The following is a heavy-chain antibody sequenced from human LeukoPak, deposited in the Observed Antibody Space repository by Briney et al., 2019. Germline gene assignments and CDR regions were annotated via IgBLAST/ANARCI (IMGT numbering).Heavy chain of an antibody. D-gene: IGHD6-13*01. J-gene: IGHJ3*02. CDR2: FDPEDGET. CDR3: ATASSSWYFSAFDI. Sequence: ASVKVSCKVSGYTLTELSMHWVRQAPGQGLEWMGGFDPEDGETIYAQKFQGRVTMTEDTSTDTAHMELSSLRSEDTAVYYCATASSSWYFSAFDIWGQGTMVTVSS. CDR1: GYTLTELS. V-gene: IGHV1-24*01.